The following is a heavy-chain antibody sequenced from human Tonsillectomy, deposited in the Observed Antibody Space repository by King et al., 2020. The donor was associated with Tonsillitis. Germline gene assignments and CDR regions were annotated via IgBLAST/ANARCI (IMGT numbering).Heavy chain of an antibody. D-gene: IGHD2-15*01. CDR3: ARDCSGGSCYPYYYGMDA. CDR2: ISSSSYI. V-gene: IGHV3-21*01. J-gene: IGHJ6*02. CDR1: GFTFSSYS. Sequence: VQLVESGGGLVKPGGSLRLSCAASGFTFSSYSMNWVRQSPGKGLEWVSSISSSSYIYYADSVKGRFAISRDNAKHSLYLQMNSLRAEDTAVYYCARDCSGGSCYPYYYGMDAWGQGTTVTVSS.